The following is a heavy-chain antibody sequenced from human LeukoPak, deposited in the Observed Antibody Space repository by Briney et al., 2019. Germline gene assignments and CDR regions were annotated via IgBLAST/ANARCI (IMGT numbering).Heavy chain of an antibody. D-gene: IGHD6-19*01. CDR1: GFTFDDYG. CDR2: INWNGGST. J-gene: IGHJ5*02. Sequence: GGSLRLSCAVSGFTFDDYGMTWVRRAPGKGLGLVSGINWNGGSTGYADSVKGRFAISRDNAKNSLYLQMNSLRAEDTALYHCARAGFNSGWYVGWFDPWGQGTLVTVSS. V-gene: IGHV3-20*01. CDR3: ARAGFNSGWYVGWFDP.